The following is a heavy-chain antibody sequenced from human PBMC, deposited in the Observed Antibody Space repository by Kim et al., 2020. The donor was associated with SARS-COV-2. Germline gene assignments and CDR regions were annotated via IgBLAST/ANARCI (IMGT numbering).Heavy chain of an antibody. V-gene: IGHV3-30*02. CDR3: AHLVVTAEDAFDI. J-gene: IGHJ3*02. Sequence: YADSGKGRITITRAQYKIRLYLQMNSLRAEDAAVYYCAHLVVTAEDAFDIWGQGTMVTVSS. D-gene: IGHD2-21*02.